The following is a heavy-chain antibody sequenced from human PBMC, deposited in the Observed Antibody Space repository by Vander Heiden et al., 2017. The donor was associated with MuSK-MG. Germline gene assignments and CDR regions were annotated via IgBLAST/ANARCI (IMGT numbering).Heavy chain of an antibody. CDR3: ARGGMLDYYYYMDV. V-gene: IGHV3-30-3*01. D-gene: IGHD2-8*01. J-gene: IGHJ6*03. CDR1: GFTFSSYA. CDR2: ISYDGSNK. Sequence: QVQLVESGGGVVQPGRSLRLSCAASGFTFSSYAMPWVRQAPGKGLEWVAVISYDGSNKYYADSVKGRFTISRDNSKNTLYLQMNSLRAEDTAVYDCARGGMLDYYYYMDVWGKGTTVNVAS.